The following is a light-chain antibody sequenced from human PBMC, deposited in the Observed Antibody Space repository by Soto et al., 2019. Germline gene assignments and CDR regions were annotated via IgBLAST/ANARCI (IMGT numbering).Light chain of an antibody. CDR3: QQRNVWPPVT. J-gene: IGKJ5*01. CDR1: QSVSSY. V-gene: IGKV3-11*01. Sequence: EIVLTQSPTTLSLYPGARSTLSCRASQSVSSYLAWYQQKPGQAPRLLIYGAFNRATGIPARFSGSGSGTDFTLTISSLEPEDSAVYYCQQRNVWPPVTFGQGTRLEIK. CDR2: GAF.